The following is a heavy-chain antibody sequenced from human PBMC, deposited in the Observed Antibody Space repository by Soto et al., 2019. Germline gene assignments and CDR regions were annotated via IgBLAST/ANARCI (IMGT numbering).Heavy chain of an antibody. Sequence: ASVKVSCKASGYTFTSYGISWVRQAPGQGLEWMGWISAYNGNTNYAQKLQGRVTMTTDTSTSTAYMELRSLRSDDTAVYYCARRAHELGDTYDFWSGYYPTYYYYYGMDVWGQGTTVTVS. V-gene: IGHV1-18*04. CDR1: GYTFTSYG. CDR2: ISAYNGNT. CDR3: ARRAHELGDTYDFWSGYYPTYYYYYGMDV. D-gene: IGHD3-3*01. J-gene: IGHJ6*02.